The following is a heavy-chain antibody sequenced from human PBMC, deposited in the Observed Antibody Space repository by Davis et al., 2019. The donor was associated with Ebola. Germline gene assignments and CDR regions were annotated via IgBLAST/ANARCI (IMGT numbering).Heavy chain of an antibody. CDR2: ISYDGSNK. CDR1: GFTFSSYA. Sequence: GESLKISCAASGFTFSSYAMHWVRQAPGKGLEWVAVISYDGSNKYYADSVKGRFTISRDNSKNTLYLQMNSLRAEDTAVYYCARDLSISAVIMFATYDYWGQGTLVTVSS. CDR3: ARDLSISAVIMFATYDY. D-gene: IGHD3-10*02. J-gene: IGHJ4*02. V-gene: IGHV3-30-3*01.